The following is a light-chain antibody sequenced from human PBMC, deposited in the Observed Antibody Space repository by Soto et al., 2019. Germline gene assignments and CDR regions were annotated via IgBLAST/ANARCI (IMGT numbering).Light chain of an antibody. CDR2: EVS. Sequence: SALTQPPSASGSPGQSVTISCTGTSSDVGDNYVSWYQQHLGKAPTLIIYEVSQRPSGVPDRFSGSKSGNTASLTVSGLQTEDEADYYCSAYAGSNTLVFGSGTKGTVL. CDR1: SSDVGDNY. CDR3: SAYAGSNTLV. V-gene: IGLV2-8*01. J-gene: IGLJ1*01.